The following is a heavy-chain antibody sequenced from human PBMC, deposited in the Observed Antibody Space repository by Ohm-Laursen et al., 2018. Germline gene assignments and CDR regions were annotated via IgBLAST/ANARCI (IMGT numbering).Heavy chain of an antibody. CDR1: GFTFSSYG. CDR2: ISYDGSNK. J-gene: IGHJ4*02. Sequence: SLRLSCTASGFTFSSYGMHWVRQAPGKGLEWVAVISYDGSNKYYADSVKGRFTISRDNSKNTLYLQMNSLRAEDTAVYYCAKDRSTRGAARPNYYFDYWGQGTLVTVSS. D-gene: IGHD6-6*01. CDR3: AKDRSTRGAARPNYYFDY. V-gene: IGHV3-30*18.